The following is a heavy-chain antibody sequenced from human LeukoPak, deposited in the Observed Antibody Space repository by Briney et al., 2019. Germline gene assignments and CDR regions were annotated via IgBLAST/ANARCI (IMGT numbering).Heavy chain of an antibody. CDR2: INHSGST. V-gene: IGHV4-34*01. D-gene: IGHD6-25*01. J-gene: IGHJ4*02. CDR3: ARRTALYSIGGFDY. Sequence: PSETLSLTCAVYGGSFSGYYWSWIRQPPGKGLEWIGEINHSGSTNYNPSLKSRVTISVDTSKNQFSLKLSSVTAADTAVYYCARRTALYSIGGFDYWGQGTLVTVSS. CDR1: GGSFSGYY.